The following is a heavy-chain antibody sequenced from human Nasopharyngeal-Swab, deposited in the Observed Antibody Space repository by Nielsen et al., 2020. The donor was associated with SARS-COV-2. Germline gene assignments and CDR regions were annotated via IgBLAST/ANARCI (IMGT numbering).Heavy chain of an antibody. V-gene: IGHV3-33*01. CDR3: ARASVPAAIGVFGFDY. CDR2: IWYDGSNK. Sequence: VRQAPGKGLEWVAVIWYDGSNKYYADSVKGRFTISRDNAKNSLYLQMNSLRAEDTAVYYCARASVPAAIGVFGFDYWGQGTLVTVSS. D-gene: IGHD2-2*01. J-gene: IGHJ4*02.